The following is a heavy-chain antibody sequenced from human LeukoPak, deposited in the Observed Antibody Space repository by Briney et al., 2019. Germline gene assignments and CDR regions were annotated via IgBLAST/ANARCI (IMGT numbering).Heavy chain of an antibody. D-gene: IGHD1-26*01. J-gene: IGHJ4*02. CDR2: IYIGGNT. Sequence: GGSLRLSCAASGFTVSNNYMSWVRQAPGKGLEWVSVIYIGGNTYYADSVKGRFTISRDNSKNTLYLQMNNLRAEDTAVYYCARSESGGYSENWGQGTLVTVSS. CDR3: ARSESGGYSEN. CDR1: GFTVSNNY. V-gene: IGHV3-66*01.